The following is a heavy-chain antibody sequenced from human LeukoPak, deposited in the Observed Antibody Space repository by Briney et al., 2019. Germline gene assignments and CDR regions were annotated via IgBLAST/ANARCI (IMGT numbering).Heavy chain of an antibody. Sequence: GGSLRLSCAASGFTFSSYAMHWVRQAPGKGLEWVAVISYDGSNKYYADSVKGRFTISRDNSKNTLYLQMNSLRAEDTAVYYCARDGASYGGPYYFDYWGQGTLVTVSS. J-gene: IGHJ4*02. CDR3: ARDGASYGGPYYFDY. CDR2: ISYDGSNK. V-gene: IGHV3-30-3*01. D-gene: IGHD4-23*01. CDR1: GFTFSSYA.